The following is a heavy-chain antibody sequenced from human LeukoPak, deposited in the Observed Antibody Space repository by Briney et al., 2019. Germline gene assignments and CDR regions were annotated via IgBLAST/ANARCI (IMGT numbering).Heavy chain of an antibody. J-gene: IGHJ4*02. CDR2: IYYSGST. CDR1: GFTFNNY. V-gene: IGHV4-59*01. Sequence: GSLRLSCAGSGFTFNNYWSWIRQPPGKGLEWIGYIYYSGSTNYNPSLKSRVTISVDTSKNQFSLKLSSVTAADTAVYYCARENLLGGSCYDYWGQGTLVTVSS. D-gene: IGHD2-15*01. CDR3: ARENLLGGSCYDY.